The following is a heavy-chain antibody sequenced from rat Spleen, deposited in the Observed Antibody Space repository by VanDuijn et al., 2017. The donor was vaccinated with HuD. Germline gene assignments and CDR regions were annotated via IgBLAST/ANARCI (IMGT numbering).Heavy chain of an antibody. V-gene: IGHV5-25*01. Sequence: EVQLVESGGGLVQPGRSMKLSCAASGFTFSNYGMAWVRQAPTKGLEWVASINTGGGNTYYRDSVKGRFTISRDNAKSTLYLQMDSLRSEDTATYYCAREDGYYFDYWGQGVMVTVSS. J-gene: IGHJ2*01. CDR3: AREDGYYFDY. CDR1: GFTFSNYG. CDR2: INTGGGNT.